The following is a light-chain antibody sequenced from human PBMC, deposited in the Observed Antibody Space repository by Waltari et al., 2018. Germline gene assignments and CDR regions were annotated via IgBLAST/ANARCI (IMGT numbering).Light chain of an antibody. Sequence: EIVLTQSPATLSLSPGETATLSCGASRRISSSYLAWYQKRPVLAPRLLIYDTFSRATGIPDRFRGSGSGTDLPLAISGLQPEDFALYYCQQYADSSPTCGGGTKVEIK. CDR2: DTF. CDR3: QQYADSSPT. V-gene: IGKV3D-20*01. J-gene: IGKJ4*01. CDR1: RRISSSY.